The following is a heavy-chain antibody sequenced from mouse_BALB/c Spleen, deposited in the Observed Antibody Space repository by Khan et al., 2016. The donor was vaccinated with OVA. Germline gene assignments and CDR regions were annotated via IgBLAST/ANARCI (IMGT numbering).Heavy chain of an antibody. J-gene: IGHJ3*01. V-gene: IGHV1S81*02. Sequence: VQLQESGAELVKPGASVKLSCKAPGYSFSSYYTYWVKQRPGQGLKRFGGLNPTNGGTNFNEKFKPKAPLTVDKSSSTAYMPLSSLTSEDSAVYYYTRSGYANAFAYEGQGTLVTVSA. CDR2: LNPTNGGT. D-gene: IGHD2-10*02. CDR1: GYSFSSYY. CDR3: TRSGYANAFAY.